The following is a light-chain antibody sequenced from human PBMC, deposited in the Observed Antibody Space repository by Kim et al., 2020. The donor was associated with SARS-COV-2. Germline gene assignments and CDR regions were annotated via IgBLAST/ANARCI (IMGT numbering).Light chain of an antibody. Sequence: GQSITISCTGTSSDVGGYNYVSWYQQHPGKAPKLMIYDVSNRPSGVSNRFSGSKSGNTASLTISGLQAEDEADYYCSSYTSSSTQVFGGGTQLTAL. CDR1: SSDVGGYNY. CDR2: DVS. V-gene: IGLV2-14*03. J-gene: IGLJ2*01. CDR3: SSYTSSSTQV.